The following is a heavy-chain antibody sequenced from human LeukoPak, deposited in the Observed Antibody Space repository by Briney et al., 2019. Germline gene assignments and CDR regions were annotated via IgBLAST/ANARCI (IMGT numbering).Heavy chain of an antibody. CDR3: ARAHHRIMVAYYFDY. CDR1: GFTFSSYA. V-gene: IGHV3-64*01. J-gene: IGHJ4*02. CDR2: ISSNGGST. D-gene: IGHD2-15*01. Sequence: GGSLRLSCAASGFTFSSYAMHWVRQAPGKGLEYVSAISSNGGSTYYANSVKGRFTISRDNSKNTLYLQMNSLRAEDTAVYYCARAHHRIMVAYYFDYWGQGTLVTVSS.